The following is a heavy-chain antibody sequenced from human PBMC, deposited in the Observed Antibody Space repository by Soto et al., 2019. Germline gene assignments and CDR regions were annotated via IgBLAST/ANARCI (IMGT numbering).Heavy chain of an antibody. CDR2: VWYDGTNE. J-gene: IGHJ6*03. CDR3: ARGAGNYYYYMDV. V-gene: IGHV3-33*01. Sequence: GGSLRLSCTASGFSFSNYGLHWVRQAPGEGLEWVAIVWYDGTNEYYADSVKGRFTISRDNSRNTLDLQMNSLRVEDTAVYYCARGAGNYYYYMDVWGKGTTVTVSS. CDR1: GFSFSNYG. D-gene: IGHD6-13*01.